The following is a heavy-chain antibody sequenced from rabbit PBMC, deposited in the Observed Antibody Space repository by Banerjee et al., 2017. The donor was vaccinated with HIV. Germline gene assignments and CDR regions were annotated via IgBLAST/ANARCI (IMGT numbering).Heavy chain of an antibody. Sequence: QEQLVESGGGLVQPEGSLTLTCKASGFDFSSNALCWVRQAPGKRPEWIACIYAGSGSTYYASWAKGRFTITRSTSLNTVTLQMTSLTAADTATYFCAREKDYGNMNLWGQGTLVTVS. D-gene: IGHD5-1*01. V-gene: IGHV1S47*01. CDR3: AREKDYGNMNL. J-gene: IGHJ4*01. CDR2: IYAGSGST. CDR1: GFDFSSNA.